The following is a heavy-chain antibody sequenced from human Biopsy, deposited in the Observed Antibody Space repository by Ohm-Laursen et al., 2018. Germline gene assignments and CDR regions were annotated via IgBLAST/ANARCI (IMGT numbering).Heavy chain of an antibody. J-gene: IGHJ5*02. CDR3: SRGGGLPHGNNWFDP. Sequence: TLSLTCAVYGGSFSGYYWSWIRQPPGKGLEWIGEMNHGGSTNYSPSLKSRVTISVDTSKNQFSLRLSSVTAADTAVYYCSRGGGLPHGNNWFDPWGQGTLVTVSS. CDR1: GGSFSGYY. V-gene: IGHV4-34*01. CDR2: MNHGGST. D-gene: IGHD3/OR15-3a*01.